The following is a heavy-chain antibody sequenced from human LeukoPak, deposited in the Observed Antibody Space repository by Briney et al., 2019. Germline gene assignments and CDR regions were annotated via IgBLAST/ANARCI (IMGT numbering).Heavy chain of an antibody. J-gene: IGHJ4*02. CDR1: GGTFSSYA. Sequence: SVKVSCKASGGTFSSYAISWVRQAPGQGLEWMGGIIPTFGTANYAQKFQGRVTITADESTSTAYMELSSLRSEDTAVYYCARNPVLLHAPTFPNYFDYWGQGTLVTVSS. D-gene: IGHD3-10*01. V-gene: IGHV1-69*13. CDR2: IIPTFGTA. CDR3: ARNPVLLHAPTFPNYFDY.